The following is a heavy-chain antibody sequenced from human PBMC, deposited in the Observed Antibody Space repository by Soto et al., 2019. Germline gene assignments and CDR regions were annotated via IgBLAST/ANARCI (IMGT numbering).Heavy chain of an antibody. CDR1: GYRFTSYW. V-gene: IGHV5-51*01. CDR2: FFPGDSDT. Sequence: GESLKISCKGSGYRFTSYWIGWVRQMPGKGLEWMGIFFPGDSDTRYSPSFKGQVTISADKSICTAYLQWRSLKASATAMYYCAISIIAAAGFDYWGQGTLVTVSS. D-gene: IGHD6-13*01. CDR3: AISIIAAAGFDY. J-gene: IGHJ4*02.